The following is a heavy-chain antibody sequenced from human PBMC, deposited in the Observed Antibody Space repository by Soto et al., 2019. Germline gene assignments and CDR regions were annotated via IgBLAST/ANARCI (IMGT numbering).Heavy chain of an antibody. CDR2: ISYSASAT. J-gene: IGHJ6*02. Sequence: GGSLRLSCAASGFTFSNYDLTWVRQAPGKGLEWVSTISYSASATYYADSVRGRFTISRDDSKSTLYLQMDSLRAEDTAVYYCAKDKALSRTPSTHYYYGLDVWGQGTTVTV. D-gene: IGHD2-2*01. CDR1: GFTFSNYD. CDR3: AKDKALSRTPSTHYYYGLDV. V-gene: IGHV3-23*01.